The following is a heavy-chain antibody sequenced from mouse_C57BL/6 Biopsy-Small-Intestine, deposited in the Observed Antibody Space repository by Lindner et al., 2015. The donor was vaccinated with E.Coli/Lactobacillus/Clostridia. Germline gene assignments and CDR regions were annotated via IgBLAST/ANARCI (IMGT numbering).Heavy chain of an antibody. V-gene: IGHV1-4*01. D-gene: IGHD2-1*01. Sequence: VQLQESGAELAKPGTSVKMSCKASGYTFTSYRMHWVKQRPGQSLEWIGYINPSSGYTEYNQKFKDKATLTADKSSSTAYMQLSSLTSEDSAVYYCANIYYGNHGGFAYWGQGTLVTVSA. CDR3: ANIYYGNHGGFAY. CDR2: INPSSGYT. CDR1: GYTFTSYR. J-gene: IGHJ3*01.